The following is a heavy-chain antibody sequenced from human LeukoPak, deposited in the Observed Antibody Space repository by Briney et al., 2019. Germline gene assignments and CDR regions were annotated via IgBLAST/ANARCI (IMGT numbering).Heavy chain of an antibody. D-gene: IGHD1-26*01. V-gene: IGHV3-64D*09. CDR3: VTEGGSGSYYLY. CDR2: ISSNGGGT. J-gene: IGHJ4*02. CDR1: GFTFSSYS. Sequence: PGGSLRLSCSASGFTFSSYSMHWVRQAPGKGLEYVSTISSNGGGTSYADSVKGRFTISRDNSKNTLYLQMSSLRAEDTAIYYCVTEGGSGSYYLYWGQGTLVTVSS.